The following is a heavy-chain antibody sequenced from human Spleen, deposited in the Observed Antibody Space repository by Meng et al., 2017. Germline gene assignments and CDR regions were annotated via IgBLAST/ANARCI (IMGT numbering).Heavy chain of an antibody. CDR3: ARDDDISAAGYLLGDF. Sequence: ASVKVSCKASGYTLTDYYMNWVRQAPGQGLEWMGRIDPKSDNTHYAQKFQGRVTMTRDTSISTAYLELSGLRSDDPAVYYYARDDDISAAGYLLGDFWGQGTLVTVSS. J-gene: IGHJ4*02. CDR1: GYTLTDYY. V-gene: IGHV1-2*06. D-gene: IGHD6-13*01. CDR2: IDPKSDNT.